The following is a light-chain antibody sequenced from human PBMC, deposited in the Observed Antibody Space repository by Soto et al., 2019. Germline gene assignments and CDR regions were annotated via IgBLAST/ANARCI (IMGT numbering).Light chain of an antibody. CDR1: QSVSSSY. V-gene: IGKV3-20*01. Sequence: EIVLMQSPGALSLSPGERATLSCRASQSVSSSYLAWYQQKPGQAPRLLIYGASSRATGIPDRFSGSGSETDFTLTISRLEPEDFAVYYCQQYGNSPFTFGGGTKVEIK. CDR2: GAS. J-gene: IGKJ4*01. CDR3: QQYGNSPFT.